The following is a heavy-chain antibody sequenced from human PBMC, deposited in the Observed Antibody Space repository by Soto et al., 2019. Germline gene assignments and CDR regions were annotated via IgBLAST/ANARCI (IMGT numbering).Heavy chain of an antibody. CDR1: GGSFSGYY. V-gene: IGHV4-34*01. CDR3: ARGKGSPYYYYMDV. CDR2: INHSGST. J-gene: IGHJ6*03. Sequence: PSETLSLTCAVYGGSFSGYYWSWIRQPPGKGLEWIGEINHSGSTNYNPSLKSRVTISVDTSKNQFSLKLSSVTAADTAVYFCARGKGSPYYYYMDVWGKGTTVTVSS. D-gene: IGHD6-13*01.